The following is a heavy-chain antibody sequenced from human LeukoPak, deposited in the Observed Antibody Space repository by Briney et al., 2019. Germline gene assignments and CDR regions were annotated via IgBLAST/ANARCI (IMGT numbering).Heavy chain of an antibody. CDR1: GFTFSNYY. V-gene: IGHV3-7*01. Sequence: PGGSLRLSCAASGFTFSNYYMNWVRQAPGKGLEWVANIKQDGSEKYYVDSVKGRFTISRDNAKNSLYLQMNSLRAEDTAVYYCARSRIAVALWDYWGQGTLVTVSS. CDR2: IKQDGSEK. CDR3: ARSRIAVALWDY. J-gene: IGHJ4*02. D-gene: IGHD6-19*01.